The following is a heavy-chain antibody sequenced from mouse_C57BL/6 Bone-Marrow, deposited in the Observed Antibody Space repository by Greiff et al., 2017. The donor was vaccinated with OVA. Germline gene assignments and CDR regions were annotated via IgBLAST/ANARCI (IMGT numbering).Heavy chain of an antibody. J-gene: IGHJ3*01. Sequence: QVQLQQSGAELVRPGASVTLSCKASGYTFTDYDMHWVKQTPVHGLEWIGAIDPETGGTAYNQKFKGKAILTADKSSSTAYMELRSLTSEDSAVYYCTRGHGYYDWFAYWGQGTLVTVSA. CDR2: IDPETGGT. V-gene: IGHV1-15*01. D-gene: IGHD2-3*01. CDR1: GYTFTDYD. CDR3: TRGHGYYDWFAY.